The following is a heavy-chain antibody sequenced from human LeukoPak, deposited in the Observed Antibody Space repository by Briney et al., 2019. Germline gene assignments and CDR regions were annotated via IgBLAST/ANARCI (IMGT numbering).Heavy chain of an antibody. CDR3: ARDRTNYYDSSGYWDY. D-gene: IGHD3-22*01. V-gene: IGHV3-21*01. CDR2: ISSSSSYI. Sequence: GGSLRLSCAASGFTFSSYSMNWVRQAPGKGLKWVSSISSSSSYIYYADSVKGRFTISRDNAKNSLYLQMNSLRAEDTAVYYCARDRTNYYDSSGYWDYWGQGTLVTVSS. J-gene: IGHJ4*02. CDR1: GFTFSSYS.